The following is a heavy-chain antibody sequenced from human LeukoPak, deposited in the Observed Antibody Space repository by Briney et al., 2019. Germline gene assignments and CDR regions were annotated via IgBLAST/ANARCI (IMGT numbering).Heavy chain of an antibody. CDR3: AKEDSNYSGYFDY. CDR1: GFTFSSYG. J-gene: IGHJ4*02. Sequence: GRSLRLSCAASGFTFSSYGMHWVRQAPGKGLEWVAFIRYDGSNKYYADSVKGRFTISRDNSKNTLYLQMNSLRAEDTAVYYCAKEDSNYSGYFDYWGQGTLVTVSS. CDR2: IRYDGSNK. V-gene: IGHV3-30*02. D-gene: IGHD4-11*01.